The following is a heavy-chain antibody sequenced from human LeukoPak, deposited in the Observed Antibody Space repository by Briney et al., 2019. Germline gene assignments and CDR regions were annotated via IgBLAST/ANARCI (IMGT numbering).Heavy chain of an antibody. Sequence: PGGSLRLSCAASGFTFSSYGMHWVRQAPGKGLEWVAFIRFDGTSKFYADSVKARFTISRDNSQNTVSLQLNNLRIEDTALYYCAKTPLSDPSGHYYYMDVWGKGTTVTVSS. D-gene: IGHD3-3*01. V-gene: IGHV3-30*02. CDR1: GFTFSSYG. J-gene: IGHJ6*03. CDR2: IRFDGTSK. CDR3: AKTPLSDPSGHYYYMDV.